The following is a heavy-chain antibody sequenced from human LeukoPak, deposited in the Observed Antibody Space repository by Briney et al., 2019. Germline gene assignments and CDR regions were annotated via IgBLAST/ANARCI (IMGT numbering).Heavy chain of an antibody. CDR2: IWYDGSDQ. V-gene: IGHV3-33*01. CDR1: EFTFSSYA. D-gene: IGHD3-22*01. J-gene: IGHJ4*02. Sequence: QAGGSLRLSCAASEFTFSSYAMHWVRQAPGKGLEWVALIWYDGSDQYYAGSVKGRFTISRDNSKNTLYLQMNSLRADDTAVYYCARGDYFDSSGYSPYYRDYGGQGTLVTVSS. CDR3: ARGDYFDSSGYSPYYRDY.